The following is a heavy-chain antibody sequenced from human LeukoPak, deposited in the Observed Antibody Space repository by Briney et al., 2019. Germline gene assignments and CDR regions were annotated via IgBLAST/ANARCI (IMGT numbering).Heavy chain of an antibody. V-gene: IGHV3-23*01. CDR2: ISGSGGST. J-gene: IGHJ4*02. D-gene: IGHD6-6*01. CDR1: GFTFSSYA. CDR3: ARAIAARRRVGWDYFDY. Sequence: GGSLRLSCAASGFTFSSYAMSWVRQAPGKGLEWVSAISGSGGSTYYADSVKGRFTISRDNAKNSLYLQMNSLRAEDTAVYYCARAIAARRRVGWDYFDYWGQGTLVTVSS.